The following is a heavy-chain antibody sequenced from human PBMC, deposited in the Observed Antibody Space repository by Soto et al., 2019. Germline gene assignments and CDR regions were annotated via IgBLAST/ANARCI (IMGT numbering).Heavy chain of an antibody. Sequence: GGSLRLSCAASGFTFSSYAMHWVRQAPGKGLEYVSAISSNGGSTYYANSVKGRFTISRDNSKNTLYLQMGSLRAEDMAVYYCARVYSGYDFADAFDIWGQGTMVTVSS. J-gene: IGHJ3*02. CDR1: GFTFSSYA. CDR2: ISSNGGST. D-gene: IGHD5-12*01. CDR3: ARVYSGYDFADAFDI. V-gene: IGHV3-64*01.